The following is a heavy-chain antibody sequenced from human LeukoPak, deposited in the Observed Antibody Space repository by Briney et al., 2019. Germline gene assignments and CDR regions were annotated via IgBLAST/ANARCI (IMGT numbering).Heavy chain of an antibody. CDR3: AREGMVYFDY. Sequence: SVKLSFTCAGYAGSFIGYYWSWLPPRPGQGLEWIGEINQSGSTNYNPSLKSRVTISVDTSKNQFSLKLSSVTAADTAVYYCAREGMVYFDYWGQGTLVTVSS. J-gene: IGHJ4*02. CDR1: AGSFIGYY. V-gene: IGHV4-34*01. D-gene: IGHD2-8*01. CDR2: INQSGST.